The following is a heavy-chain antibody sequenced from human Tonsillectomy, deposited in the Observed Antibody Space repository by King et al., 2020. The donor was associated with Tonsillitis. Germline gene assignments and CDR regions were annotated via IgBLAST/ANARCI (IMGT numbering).Heavy chain of an antibody. CDR3: ARDLCGGDCYSMDY. V-gene: IGHV3-33*08. J-gene: IGHJ4*02. Sequence: VQLVESGGGVVQPGRSLRLSCAASGFTFSNYGMHWVRQAPGKGLEWVAVIWWDATNKDYADSEKGRFTISRDNSKNKLYLQMNSLRAEDTAVYYCARDLCGGDCYSMDYWGQGTLVTVSS. CDR2: IWWDATNK. D-gene: IGHD2-21*02. CDR1: GFTFSNYG.